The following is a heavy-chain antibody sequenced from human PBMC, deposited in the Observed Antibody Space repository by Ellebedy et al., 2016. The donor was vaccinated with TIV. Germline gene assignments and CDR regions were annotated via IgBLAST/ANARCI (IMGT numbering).Heavy chain of an antibody. V-gene: IGHV1-2*02. Sequence: ASVKVSCXASGYTFTAYSVHWVRQAPGQGLEWMGWINPNSGGTNYAQKFQGRVTMTRDTSVSTAYLELSRLRSDDTAVYYCARKGDDRSGPPDYWGQGTLVTVSS. CDR1: GYTFTAYS. D-gene: IGHD3-22*01. CDR3: ARKGDDRSGPPDY. J-gene: IGHJ4*02. CDR2: INPNSGGT.